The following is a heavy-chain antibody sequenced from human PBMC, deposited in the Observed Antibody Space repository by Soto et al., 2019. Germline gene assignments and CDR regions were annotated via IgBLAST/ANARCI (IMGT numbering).Heavy chain of an antibody. V-gene: IGHV3-53*01. J-gene: IGHJ4*02. D-gene: IGHD6-19*01. Sequence: GGSLRLSCAASGFTVCSNYMSWVRQAPGKGLEWVSVIYSGSSTYYADSVKGRFTISRDNSKNTLYLQMNSLRAEDTAVYYCARDLGSSGWAGVDYWGQGTLVTDSS. CDR3: ARDLGSSGWAGVDY. CDR1: GFTVCSNY. CDR2: IYSGSST.